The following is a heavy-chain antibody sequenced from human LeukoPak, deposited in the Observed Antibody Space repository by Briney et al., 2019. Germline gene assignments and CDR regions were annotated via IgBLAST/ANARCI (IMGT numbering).Heavy chain of an antibody. D-gene: IGHD3-22*01. CDR3: AKDGYDSSGYPIDY. V-gene: IGHV3-30*02. J-gene: IGHJ4*02. CDR2: IRYDGSNK. Sequence: GGSLRLSCAASGFTFSSYEMNWVRQAPGKGLEWVAFIRYDGSNKYYADSVKGRFTISRDNSKNTLYLQMNSLRAEDTAVYYCAKDGYDSSGYPIDYWGQGTLVTVSS. CDR1: GFTFSSYE.